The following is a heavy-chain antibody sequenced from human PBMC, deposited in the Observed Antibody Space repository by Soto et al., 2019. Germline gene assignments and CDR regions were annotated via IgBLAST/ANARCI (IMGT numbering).Heavy chain of an antibody. CDR3: ARRTIAASLSDYYYYGMDG. CDR2: FDPSDSYT. D-gene: IGHD6-6*01. V-gene: IGHV5-10-1*01. CDR1: GYSFTSYW. J-gene: IGHJ6*02. Sequence: PGESLKVSRKGSGYSFTSYWISWVRQMPGKGLEWMGRFDPSDSYTNYSPSFQGHVTISADKSISTAYLQWSSLKASDTAMYYCARRTIAASLSDYYYYGMDGWGQGTRVTVSS.